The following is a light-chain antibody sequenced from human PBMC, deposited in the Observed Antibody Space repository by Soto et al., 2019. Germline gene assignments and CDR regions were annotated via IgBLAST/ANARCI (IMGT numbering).Light chain of an antibody. CDR2: DAS. V-gene: IGKV3-11*01. CDR3: QQRNVWPLT. CDR1: QSVRNY. Sequence: EIVLTQTPATLSWSPGERATLSCRAGQSVRNYLAWYQQKPGQAPRLLIYDASNRAAGIPARFSGSGSETDFTLSISSLEPEDFAVYYCQQRNVWPLTFGQGTKVDIK. J-gene: IGKJ1*01.